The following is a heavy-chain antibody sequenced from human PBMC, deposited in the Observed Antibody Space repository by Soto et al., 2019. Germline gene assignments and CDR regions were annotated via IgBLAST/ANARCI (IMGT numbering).Heavy chain of an antibody. J-gene: IGHJ4*02. CDR2: FYWDDDT. D-gene: IGHD5-12*01. Sequence: QITLKESGPALVKPTQTLTLTCTFSGFSLSTSGVGVGWIRQPPGKALEWLALFYWDDDTRYSPSLKSRLTITKDTSRNQVVLTMTNMDPVDTATFYCARRWLADYFDYWGQGTLVPVSS. V-gene: IGHV2-5*02. CDR3: ARRWLADYFDY. CDR1: GFSLSTSGVG.